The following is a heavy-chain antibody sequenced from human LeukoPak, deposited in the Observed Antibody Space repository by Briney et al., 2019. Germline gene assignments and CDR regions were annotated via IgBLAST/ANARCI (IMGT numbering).Heavy chain of an antibody. V-gene: IGHV3-23*01. D-gene: IGHD6-19*01. CDR2: IDSSGDNT. J-gene: IGHJ4*02. CDR3: VREQWLIGYHFDS. CDR1: GFAFSSYA. Sequence: GGSLRLSCAASGFAFSSYAMSWVRQAPGKGLEWVSAIDSSGDNTYYADPVKGRFTISRDNSKNTLYLQMNSLRAEDTAIYYCVREQWLIGYHFDSWGQGTLVTVSS.